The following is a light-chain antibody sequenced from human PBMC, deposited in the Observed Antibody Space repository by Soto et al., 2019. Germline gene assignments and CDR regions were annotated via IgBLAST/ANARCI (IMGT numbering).Light chain of an antibody. CDR3: QQLRMYPST. CDR1: QDIAIY. Sequence: DIQLTQSPSSLYASVGDRVTITCRASQDIAIYLAWYQQKKGEPPNLLIYAASTLYGGVPSRFSGSGSWTDFALTITRLQAEDVSTNYCQQLRMYPSTFGGGTKVDIK. J-gene: IGKJ4*01. V-gene: IGKV1-9*01. CDR2: AAS.